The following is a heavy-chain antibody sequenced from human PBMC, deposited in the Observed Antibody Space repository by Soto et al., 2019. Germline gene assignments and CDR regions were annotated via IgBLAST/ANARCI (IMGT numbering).Heavy chain of an antibody. D-gene: IGHD3-16*01. CDR2: ISSYNYNT. CDR3: ARLPGVFRLVLDY. CDR1: GYTLHNYG. Sequence: QVQLVQSGAEVKKPGASGKVSCKASGYTLHNYGVNWVRQAPGHGLEWMGRISSYNYNTHYAQNFEGRVTMTTATSTSTAYLELRSLRSDDTAIDYCARLPGVFRLVLDYWGQGTHVTVSS. J-gene: IGHJ4*02. V-gene: IGHV1-18*01.